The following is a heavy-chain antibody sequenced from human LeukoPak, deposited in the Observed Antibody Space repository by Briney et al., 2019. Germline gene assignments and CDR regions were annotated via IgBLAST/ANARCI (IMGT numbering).Heavy chain of an antibody. D-gene: IGHD4-11*01. CDR3: ARDWSSKYPYYYGMDV. CDR1: GFTFSSYA. CDR2: ISYDGSNK. V-gene: IGHV3-30-3*01. Sequence: GGSLRLSCAASGFTFSSYAMHWVRQAPGKGLEWVAVISYDGSNKYYADSVKGRFTISRDNSKNTLYLQMNSLRAEDTAVYYCARDWSSKYPYYYGMDVWGQGTTVTVSS. J-gene: IGHJ6*02.